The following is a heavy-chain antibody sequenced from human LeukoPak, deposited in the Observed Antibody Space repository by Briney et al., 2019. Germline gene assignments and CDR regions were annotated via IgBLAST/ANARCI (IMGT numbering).Heavy chain of an antibody. CDR2: INHSGTT. Sequence: SETLSLTCAVYGASFNTYYWSWIRQSPEKGLEWIGDINHSGTTNYNPSLKTRVTISVDTSKNQFSLKLSSVTAADTAVYYCARGSDYGANLIDYWGQGTLVTVSS. CDR3: ARGSDYGANLIDY. CDR1: GASFNTYY. D-gene: IGHD4-23*01. V-gene: IGHV4-34*01. J-gene: IGHJ4*02.